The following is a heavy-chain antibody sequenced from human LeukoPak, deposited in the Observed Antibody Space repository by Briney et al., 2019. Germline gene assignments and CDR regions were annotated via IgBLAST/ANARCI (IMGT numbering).Heavy chain of an antibody. CDR3: ARGVGATFGN. CDR2: IWYDGSNK. CDR1: GFXFSGYG. D-gene: IGHD1-26*01. V-gene: IGHV3-33*01. Sequence: PGGSLRLSCAASGFXFSGYGIHWVRQAPGKGLEWVAVIWYDGSNKYYADSVKGRFTISRDNSKNTLYLQMNSLRAEDTAVYYCARGVGATFGNWGQGTLVTVSS. J-gene: IGHJ4*02.